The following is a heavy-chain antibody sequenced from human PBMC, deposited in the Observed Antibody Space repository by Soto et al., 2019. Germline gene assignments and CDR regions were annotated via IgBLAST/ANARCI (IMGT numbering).Heavy chain of an antibody. CDR2: ISCCGGST. CDR3: AKADGEQWLIPHLDN. Sequence: GGSLRLSCAGSGFNFKKFAMGWVRQAPGEGLEWVSGISCCGGSTFYADSVKGRFSLARDDSKNTLSLQLNSLRVEDTAHYYCAKADGEQWLIPHLDNWGQGTQVIVSS. D-gene: IGHD6-19*01. CDR1: GFNFKKFA. J-gene: IGHJ1*01. V-gene: IGHV3-23*01.